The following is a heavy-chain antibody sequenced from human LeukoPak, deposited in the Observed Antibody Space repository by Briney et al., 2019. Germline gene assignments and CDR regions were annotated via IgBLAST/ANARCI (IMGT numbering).Heavy chain of an antibody. CDR2: IYHSGST. D-gene: IGHD5-24*01. V-gene: IGHV4-59*01. CDR3: ARVGGMTTINNAAFDI. CDR1: GDSISGYY. Sequence: SGPTLVKPSETLSLTCSVSGDSISGYYWNWIRQPPGKGLEWIGYIYHSGSTNYNHSFRSRVTISLDRSKSHFSLNLTSVTPADTAIYYCARVGGMTTINNAAFDIWGHGTMVTVSS. J-gene: IGHJ3*02.